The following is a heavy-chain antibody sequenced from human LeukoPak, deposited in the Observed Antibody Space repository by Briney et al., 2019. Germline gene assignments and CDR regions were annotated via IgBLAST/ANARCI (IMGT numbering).Heavy chain of an antibody. CDR1: GFTVSSNY. D-gene: IGHD2-2*01. Sequence: QPGGSLRLSCAASGFTVSSNYMSSVRQAPGKGLEWVSVIYSGGSTHYADSVKGRFTISRDNSKNTLYLQMNSLRAEDTAVYYCARSQGYQLPFDYWGQGTLVTVSS. CDR2: IYSGGST. J-gene: IGHJ4*02. V-gene: IGHV3-53*01. CDR3: ARSQGYQLPFDY.